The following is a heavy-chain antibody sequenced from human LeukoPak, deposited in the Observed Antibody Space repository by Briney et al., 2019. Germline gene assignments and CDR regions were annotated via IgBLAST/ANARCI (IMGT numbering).Heavy chain of an antibody. J-gene: IGHJ4*02. Sequence: SETLSLTCTVSGGSISSYYWNWIRQPPGKGLEWIGYIYYSGSTNYNPSLKSRVTTLVDTSKNQFSLRLSSVTAADTAVYYCARGYSNLHDDSSGYYIDYWGQGTLVTVSS. D-gene: IGHD3-22*01. CDR2: IYYSGST. CDR3: ARGYSNLHDDSSGYYIDY. V-gene: IGHV4-59*08. CDR1: GGSISSYY.